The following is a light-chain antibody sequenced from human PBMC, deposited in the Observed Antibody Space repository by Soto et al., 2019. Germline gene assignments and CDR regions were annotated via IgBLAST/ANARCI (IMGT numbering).Light chain of an antibody. CDR3: QQYNNWPPIN. CDR2: GAS. J-gene: IGKJ5*01. Sequence: EIVMTQSPATLSVSPGERATLSCRASQSVSSNLAWYQQTPCQAPRLLIYGASTRATGIPARFSGSGSGTDFTLNIRSLQSEDFAVYDWQQYNNWPPINFGQGTRLVIK. CDR1: QSVSSN. V-gene: IGKV3-15*01.